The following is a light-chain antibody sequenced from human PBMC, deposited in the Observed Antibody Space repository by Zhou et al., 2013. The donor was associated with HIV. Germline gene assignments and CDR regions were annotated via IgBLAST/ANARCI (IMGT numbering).Light chain of an antibody. CDR3: QQANSFPLT. CDR2: TAS. CDR1: QNINNW. J-gene: IGKJ4*01. V-gene: IGKV1-12*01. Sequence: DIQMTQFPSTLSASVGDSVTITCRASQNINNWLAWYQQKPGKAPKLLIYTASILESGVPSRFSGSGSGTEFTLTINNLQPEDFATYYCQQANSFPLTFGGGTQGGHQT.